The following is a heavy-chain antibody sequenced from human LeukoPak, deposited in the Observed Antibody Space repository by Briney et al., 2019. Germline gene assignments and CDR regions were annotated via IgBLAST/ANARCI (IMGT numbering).Heavy chain of an antibody. CDR2: INHSGST. D-gene: IGHD3-16*02. V-gene: IGHV4-34*01. CDR3: ARVLSTSSFGGVIVYYFDY. J-gene: IGHJ4*02. Sequence: SETLSLTCAVYGGSFSGYYWSWIRQPPGKGLEWIGEINHSGSTNYNPSLKSRVTISVDTSKNQFSLKLSSVTAADTAVYYCARVLSTSSFGGVIVYYFDYWGQGTLVTVSS. CDR1: GGSFSGYY.